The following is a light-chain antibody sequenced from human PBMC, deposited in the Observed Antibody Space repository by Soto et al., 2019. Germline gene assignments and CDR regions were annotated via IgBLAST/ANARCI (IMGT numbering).Light chain of an antibody. V-gene: IGKV1-5*01. CDR3: QQYNSYWT. CDR2: DAS. Sequence: DIQMTQPPSTLSASVGDRVTITCRASQSISSWLAWYQQKPGKAPKLLIYDASSLESGVPSRFSGSGSGTEFTLTISSLQPDEFATYYGQQYNSYWTFGQGTKVEIK. CDR1: QSISSW. J-gene: IGKJ1*01.